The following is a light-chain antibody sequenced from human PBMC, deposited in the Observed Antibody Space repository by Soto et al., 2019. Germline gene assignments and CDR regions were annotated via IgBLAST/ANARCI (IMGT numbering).Light chain of an antibody. CDR2: DAS. V-gene: IGKV3-11*01. CDR1: QSVSRS. J-gene: IGKJ1*01. CDR3: QQYFTSPWT. Sequence: EIVLTQSPATLSLSPGDRAVLSCRASQSVSRSLTWYQHKPGQAPRLLIYDASTRATGIPRRFSGSGSGTDFTLTISSLQAEDVAVYYCQQYFTSPWTFGQGTKVEI.